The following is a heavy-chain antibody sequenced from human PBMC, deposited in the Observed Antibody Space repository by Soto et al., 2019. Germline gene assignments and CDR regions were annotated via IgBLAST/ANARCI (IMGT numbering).Heavy chain of an antibody. CDR3: AKDRQNPFVWDSSGYYFDY. CDR1: GFTFSGYG. CDR2: ISYGGSNK. J-gene: IGHJ4*02. V-gene: IGHV3-30*18. Sequence: PGGSQRLSYAASGFTFSGYGVHWVRQAPGKGLEWVAVISYGGSNKYYADSVKGRFTISRDNSKNTLYLQMNSLRAEDTAVYYCAKDRQNPFVWDSSGYYFDYWGQGTLVTVSS. D-gene: IGHD3-22*01.